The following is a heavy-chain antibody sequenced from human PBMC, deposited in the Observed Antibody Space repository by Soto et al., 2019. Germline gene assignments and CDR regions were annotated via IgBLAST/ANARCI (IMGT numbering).Heavy chain of an antibody. J-gene: IGHJ4*02. CDR2: SYYNGVT. D-gene: IGHD6-19*01. Sequence: SETLSLTCTVSGGSISSDSWSWIRQSPGKALEWTGYSYYNGVTKYNPSLKSRVTISVDTSQNQFSLKLTSVTATDTAVYYCARRSRSSSGWYFLDYWGQGTLVTVSS. CDR3: ARRSRSSSGWYFLDY. V-gene: IGHV4-59*01. CDR1: GGSISSDS.